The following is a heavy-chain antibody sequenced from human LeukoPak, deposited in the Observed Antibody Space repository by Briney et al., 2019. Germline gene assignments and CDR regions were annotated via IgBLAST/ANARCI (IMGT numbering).Heavy chain of an antibody. J-gene: IGHJ3*02. Sequence: SVKVSCKASGGTFSSYAISWVRQAPGQGLEWMGGIIPIFGTANYAQKFQGRVTITTDESTSTAYMELSSLRSEHTAVYYCAGDSSGYYTSGAFDIWGQGTMVTVSS. CDR2: IIPIFGTA. CDR3: AGDSSGYYTSGAFDI. D-gene: IGHD3-22*01. CDR1: GGTFSSYA. V-gene: IGHV1-69*05.